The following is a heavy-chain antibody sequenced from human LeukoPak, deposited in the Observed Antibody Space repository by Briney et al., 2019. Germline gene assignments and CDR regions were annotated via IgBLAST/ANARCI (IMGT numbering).Heavy chain of an antibody. CDR3: ARRGRAAGKYGGYEYWYFDY. Sequence: SETLSLPCTVSGGSMSHYYWSWVRQTPGKGLEYIGYISYSGSTDHNPPLKSRVPISLDTSKNRFSLKLSSVTAADTAVYYCARRGRAAGKYGGYEYWYFDYWGQGTLVTVSS. V-gene: IGHV4-59*08. CDR1: GGSMSHYY. D-gene: IGHD5-12*01. CDR2: ISYSGST. J-gene: IGHJ4*02.